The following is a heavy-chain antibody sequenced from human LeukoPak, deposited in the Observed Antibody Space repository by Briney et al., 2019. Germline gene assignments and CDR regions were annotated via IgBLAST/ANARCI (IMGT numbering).Heavy chain of an antibody. CDR3: AKMGLEWLSPGWYCDS. V-gene: IGHV3-15*01. D-gene: IGHD3-3*01. J-gene: IGHJ4*02. Sequence: GGSLRLSCAASGFTFSNAWMNWVRQAPGKGLEWVGRIKSKTDGGTTDYAAPVKGRFTISRDNAKSSLYLQMNSLRVEDTSIYYCAKMGLEWLSPGWYCDSWGQGALVTVSS. CDR1: GFTFSNAW. CDR2: IKSKTDGGTT.